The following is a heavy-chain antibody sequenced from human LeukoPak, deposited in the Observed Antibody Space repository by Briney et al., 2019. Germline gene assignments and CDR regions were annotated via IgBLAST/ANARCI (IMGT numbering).Heavy chain of an antibody. Sequence: SETLSLTCTVSGGSISSYYWSWIRQPPRKGLEWIGYIYYSGSTNYNPSLKSRVTISVDTSKNQFSLKLSSVTAADTAVYYYARQGWDPFDYWGQGTLVTVSS. CDR1: GGSISSYY. D-gene: IGHD1-26*01. CDR2: IYYSGST. J-gene: IGHJ4*02. CDR3: ARQGWDPFDY. V-gene: IGHV4-59*08.